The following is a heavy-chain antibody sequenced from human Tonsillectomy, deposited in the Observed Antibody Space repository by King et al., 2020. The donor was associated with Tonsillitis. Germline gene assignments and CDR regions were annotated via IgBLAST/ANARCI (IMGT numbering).Heavy chain of an antibody. J-gene: IGHJ2*01. V-gene: IGHV3-74*01. CDR3: ARVHSSSWADWYFDL. Sequence: VQLVESGGGLVQPGGSLRLSCAASGFTSSTYWMHWVRQAPGKGLVWVSRITTDGSVTTTADSVKGLFTISRYNAKNTLYLQMNSLRAEDTAVYFCARVHSSSWADWYFDLWGRGTLVTVSS. CDR2: ITTDGSVT. D-gene: IGHD6-13*01. CDR1: GFTSSTYW.